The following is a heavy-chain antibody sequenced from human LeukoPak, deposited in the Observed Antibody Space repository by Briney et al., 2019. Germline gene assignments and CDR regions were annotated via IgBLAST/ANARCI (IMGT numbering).Heavy chain of an antibody. CDR3: ARARSGSYNWFDP. D-gene: IGHD1-26*01. Sequence: GGSLRLSCAASGFAFSSYSMNWVRQAPGKGLEWVSSISSSSSYIYYADSVKGRFTISRDNAKNSLYLQMNSVRAEDTAVYYCARARSGSYNWFDPWGQGTLVTVSS. CDR1: GFAFSSYS. V-gene: IGHV3-21*01. CDR2: ISSSSSYI. J-gene: IGHJ5*02.